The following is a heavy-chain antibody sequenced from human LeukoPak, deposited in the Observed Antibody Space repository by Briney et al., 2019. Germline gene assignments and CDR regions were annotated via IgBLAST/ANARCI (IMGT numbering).Heavy chain of an antibody. CDR3: ARGRGIAAPGPRSLFDY. Sequence: ASVKDSCKASGYTFTKYYMHWVRQAPGQGLEWMGIIDPSGGSTSYAQTFQGRVTMTRDTSTSTFYMELSSLRSEDTAVYYCARGRGIAAPGPRSLFDYWGQGTLVTVSS. CDR1: GYTFTKYY. J-gene: IGHJ4*02. V-gene: IGHV1-46*01. D-gene: IGHD6-13*01. CDR2: IDPSGGST.